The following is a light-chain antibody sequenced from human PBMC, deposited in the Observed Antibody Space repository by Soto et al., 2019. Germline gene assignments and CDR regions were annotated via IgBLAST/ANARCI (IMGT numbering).Light chain of an antibody. J-gene: IGKJ5*01. CDR2: GAS. CDR1: QSVRSN. V-gene: IGKV3-15*01. Sequence: EIVMTQSPATLSVSPGERATLSCRASQSVRSNLAWYQQKPGQAPRLLIYGASTRATGFPARFSGSGSGTEFILTISSLQSEDFAVYSCQQYNNRLPITFGQGTRLEIK. CDR3: QQYNNRLPIT.